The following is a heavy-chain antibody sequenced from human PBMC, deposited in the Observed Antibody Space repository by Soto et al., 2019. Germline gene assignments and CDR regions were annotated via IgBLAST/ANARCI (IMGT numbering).Heavy chain of an antibody. CDR1: GFTFSSYS. CDR3: ARAPITIFRVVTSGY. CDR2: ISSSSSYI. V-gene: IGHV3-21*01. Sequence: GGSLRLSCAASGFTFSSYSMNWVRQAPGKGLEWVSSISSSSSYIYYADSVKGRFTISRDNAKNSLYLRMNSLRAEDTAVYYCARAPITIFRVVTSGYWGQGTLVTVSS. J-gene: IGHJ4*02. D-gene: IGHD3-3*01.